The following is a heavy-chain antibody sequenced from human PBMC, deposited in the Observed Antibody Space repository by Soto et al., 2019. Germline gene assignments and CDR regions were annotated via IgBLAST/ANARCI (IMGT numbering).Heavy chain of an antibody. CDR2: INAGNGNT. V-gene: IGHV1-3*01. Sequence: QGQLLQSGAEVKKPGASVKVSCKASGYTFADYAMHWVRQAPGQRLEWMGWINAGNGNTKYSQKFQGRVTITRDTSASTAYMELSSLRSEDTAVYYCARSIVVVTAADYWGQGTLVTVSS. D-gene: IGHD2-21*02. CDR1: GYTFADYA. CDR3: ARSIVVVTAADY. J-gene: IGHJ4*02.